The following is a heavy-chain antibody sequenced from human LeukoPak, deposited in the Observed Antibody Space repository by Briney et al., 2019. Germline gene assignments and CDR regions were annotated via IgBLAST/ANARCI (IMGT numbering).Heavy chain of an antibody. CDR2: IYSAGST. CDR3: ARRAGAYTHPYDY. J-gene: IGHJ4*02. V-gene: IGHV3-53*01. D-gene: IGHD3-16*01. CDR1: GFTLSSNS. Sequence: GGSLRLSSTVSGFTLSSNSISSGRQAPRKGLEWVSFIYSAGSTHYSDSVNGRFTISIPHSKNTLYLLMNRLRAEDRAVYCCARRAGAYTHPYDYWGQGTLVTVSS.